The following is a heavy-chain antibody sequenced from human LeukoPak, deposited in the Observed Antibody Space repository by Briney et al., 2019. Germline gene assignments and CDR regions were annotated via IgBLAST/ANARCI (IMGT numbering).Heavy chain of an antibody. CDR3: ARELRIVGATQYYYYMDV. J-gene: IGHJ6*03. CDR2: ISAYNGNT. D-gene: IGHD1-26*01. V-gene: IGHV1-18*01. Sequence: ASVKVSCKASGYTFTSYGISWVRQAPGQGLEWMGWISAYNGNTNYAQKLQGRVTMTTDTSPSTAYMELRSLRSDDTAVYYCARELRIVGATQYYYYMDVWGKGTTVTVSS. CDR1: GYTFTSYG.